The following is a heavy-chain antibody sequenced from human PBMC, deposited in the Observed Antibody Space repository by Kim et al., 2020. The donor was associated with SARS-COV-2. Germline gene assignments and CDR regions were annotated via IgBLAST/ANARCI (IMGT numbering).Heavy chain of an antibody. V-gene: IGHV3-23*01. D-gene: IGHD6-13*01. CDR3: AKDANPIAAAVVIGEYFQH. Sequence: GGSLRLSCATSGFTFSSYAMSWVRQAPGKGLEWVSAISGSGGSTYYADSVKGRFTISRDNSKNTLYLQMNSLRAEDTAVYYCAKDANPIAAAVVIGEYFQHWGQGTLVTVSS. CDR2: ISGSGGST. J-gene: IGHJ1*01. CDR1: GFTFSSYA.